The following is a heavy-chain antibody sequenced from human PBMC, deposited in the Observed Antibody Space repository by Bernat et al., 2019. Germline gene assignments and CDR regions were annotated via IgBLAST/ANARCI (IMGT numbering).Heavy chain of an antibody. CDR1: GFTFSSYE. Sequence: EVQLVESGGGLVQPGGSLRLSCAASGFTFSSYEMNWVRQAPGKGLEWVSYISSSGSTIYYADYVKGGFTSSRDDTKNSLYPQMNRLRAEGTAVYYCAKNGMVQGVSWVYWFDYWGQGTLVTVSS. J-gene: IGHJ5*01. CDR2: ISSSGSTI. CDR3: AKNGMVQGVSWVYWFDY. D-gene: IGHD3-10*01. V-gene: IGHV3-48*03.